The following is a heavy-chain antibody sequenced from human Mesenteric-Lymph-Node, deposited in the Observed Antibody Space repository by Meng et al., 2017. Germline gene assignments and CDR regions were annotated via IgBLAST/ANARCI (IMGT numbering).Heavy chain of an antibody. CDR1: GGSISSGGYY. V-gene: IGHV4-39*07. J-gene: IGHJ4*02. CDR2: INHSGST. D-gene: IGHD3-22*01. CDR3: ARERPHYYDSSGYFGL. Sequence: SETLSLTCTVSGGSISSGGYYWTWIRQHPGKGLEWIGEINHSGSTNYNPSHKSRVTISVDTSKNQFSLKLSSVTAADTAVYYCARERPHYYDSSGYFGLWGQGTLVTVSS.